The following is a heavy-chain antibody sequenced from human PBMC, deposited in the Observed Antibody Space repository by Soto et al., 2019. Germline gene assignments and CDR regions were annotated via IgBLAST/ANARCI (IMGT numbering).Heavy chain of an antibody. CDR1: GFTLRSFS. J-gene: IGHJ5*02. CDR3: TRDASRDSSARGWFDP. Sequence: GGSRRFSGAASGFTLRSFSMNWVRQAPGKGLEWVSTISSNSAYIYYTDALRGRFTSSRDNAKNSLHLQMNSLRAEDTAVYYCTRDASRDSSARGWFDPWGPGTLVTVSS. D-gene: IGHD6-13*01. V-gene: IGHV3-21*01. CDR2: ISSNSAYI.